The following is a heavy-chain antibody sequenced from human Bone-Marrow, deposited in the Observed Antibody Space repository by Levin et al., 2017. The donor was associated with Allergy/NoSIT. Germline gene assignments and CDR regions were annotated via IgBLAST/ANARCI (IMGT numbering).Heavy chain of an antibody. CDR3: ARFNGYEFDY. CDR1: GGSISGGGYY. CDR2: IYYSGNT. V-gene: IGHV4-31*03. Sequence: SQTLSLTCTVSGGSISGGGYYWSWIRQHPGKGLEWIGYIYYSGNTYYNPSLKSRVIISVVTSKNQLSLKLTSVTVADTAVYYCARFNGYEFDYWGQGTLVTVSS. D-gene: IGHD5-12*01. J-gene: IGHJ4*02.